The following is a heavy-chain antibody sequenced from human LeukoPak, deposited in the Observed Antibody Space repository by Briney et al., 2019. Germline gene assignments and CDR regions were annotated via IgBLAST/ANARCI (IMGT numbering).Heavy chain of an antibody. CDR2: IYTSGST. Sequence: PSETLSLTCAVYGGSFSGYYWSWIRQPAGKGLEWIGRIYTSGSTNYNPSLKSRVTISVDTSKNQFSLKLSSVTAADTAVYYCARETCGGDCAYYYYYYMDVWGKGTTVTISS. V-gene: IGHV4-4*07. D-gene: IGHD2-21*02. CDR3: ARETCGGDCAYYYYYYMDV. J-gene: IGHJ6*03. CDR1: GGSFSGYY.